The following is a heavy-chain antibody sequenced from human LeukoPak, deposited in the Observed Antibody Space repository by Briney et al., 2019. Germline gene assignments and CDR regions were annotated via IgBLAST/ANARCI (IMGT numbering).Heavy chain of an antibody. D-gene: IGHD2-15*01. V-gene: IGHV1-46*01. CDR1: GYTFTSYH. CDR2: INPSGGST. J-gene: IGHJ4*02. CDR3: ARVPYCSGGSCYSGFDY. Sequence: ASVKVSCKASGYTFTSYHMHWVRQAPGQGLEWMGIINPSGGSTSYAQKFQGRVTMTRDTSTSTVYMELSSLRSEDTAVYYCARVPYCSGGSCYSGFDYWGQGTLVTVSS.